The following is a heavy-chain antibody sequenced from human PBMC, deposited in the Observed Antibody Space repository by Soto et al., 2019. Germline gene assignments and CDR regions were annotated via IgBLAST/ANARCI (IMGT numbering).Heavy chain of an antibody. V-gene: IGHV3-33*01. Sequence: GGSLRLSCAASGFTFSSYGMHWVRQAPGKGLEWVAVIWYDGSNKYYADSVKGRFTISRDNSKNTLYLQMNSLRAEDRAVYYCGRVLRYFDLLNMDVWGKGTTVTVSS. CDR3: GRVLRYFDLLNMDV. J-gene: IGHJ6*03. CDR1: GFTFSSYG. CDR2: IWYDGSNK. D-gene: IGHD3-9*01.